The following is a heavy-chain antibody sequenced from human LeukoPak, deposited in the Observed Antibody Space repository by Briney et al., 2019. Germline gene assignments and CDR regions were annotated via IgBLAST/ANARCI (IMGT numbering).Heavy chain of an antibody. CDR2: INHSGST. CDR1: GGSFSGYY. CDR3: ARVSYYDSSGNRGAFDY. V-gene: IGHV4-34*01. J-gene: IGHJ4*02. D-gene: IGHD3-22*01. Sequence: SETLSLTCAVYGGSFSGYYWSWIHQPPGKGLEWIGEINHSGSTNYNPSLKSRVTISVDKSKNQFSLKLSSVTAADTAVYYCARVSYYDSSGNRGAFDYWGQGTLVTVSS.